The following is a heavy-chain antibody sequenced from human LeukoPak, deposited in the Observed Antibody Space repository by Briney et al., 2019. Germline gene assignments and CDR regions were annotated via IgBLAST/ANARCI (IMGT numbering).Heavy chain of an antibody. CDR1: AFTSSNYG. J-gene: IGHJ6*02. V-gene: IGHV3-21*01. Sequence: PGGGVRSPCAASAFTSSNYGMNWVRQPPGGGGEGGSSISYSGTYVYNTDPLKGRFTTSRDNAKNSLCLQMSSLRAKDTPVYYSARHVLYYDILTGLNTYYGIDVWGQGATVTVSS. D-gene: IGHD3-9*01. CDR3: ARHVLYYDILTGLNTYYGIDV. CDR2: ISYSGTYV.